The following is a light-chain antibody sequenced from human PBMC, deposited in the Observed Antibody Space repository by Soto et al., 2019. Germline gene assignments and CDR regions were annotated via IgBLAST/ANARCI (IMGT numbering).Light chain of an antibody. CDR1: QSINNW. CDR2: GAS. J-gene: IGKJ2*01. CDR3: QHYNGY. V-gene: IGKV1-5*03. Sequence: DIQMTQSPSTLSASVGDRVTITCRASQSINNWLAWYQLKPRKAPKLLIYGASSLESGVPSRFSGSGSGTEFTLTISSLQPDDFATYYCQHYNGYFGQGTKLELK.